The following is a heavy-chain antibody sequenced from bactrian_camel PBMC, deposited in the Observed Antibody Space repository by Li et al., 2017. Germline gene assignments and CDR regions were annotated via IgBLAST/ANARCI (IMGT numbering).Heavy chain of an antibody. V-gene: IGHV3S31*01. J-gene: IGHJ4*01. Sequence: VQLVESGGGLVQPGGSLRLSCAASGFTFSDYTMTWVRQAPGKGLEWVSDIRNPGGTTFYADSVKGRFTISRDDAKNTLYLQMNSLKTEDTAVYYCAAGALSDYWGQ. CDR1: GFTFSDYT. CDR2: IRNPGGTT. D-gene: IGHD8*01. CDR3: AAGALSDY.